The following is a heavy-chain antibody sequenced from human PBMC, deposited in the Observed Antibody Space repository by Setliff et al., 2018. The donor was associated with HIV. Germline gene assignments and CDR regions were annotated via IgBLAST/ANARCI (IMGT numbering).Heavy chain of an antibody. CDR3: ARDNSYYYGSGSHYWYGMDV. Sequence: PLSLTCTVSGDSINSGTYYWSWIRQPAEKGLEWIGRLHLSGDTNYNPSLKRRVTMSIDTSKNQFSLKLSSVTAADTAVYYCARDNSYYYGSGSHYWYGMDVWGQGTTVTVSS. V-gene: IGHV4-61*02. CDR1: GDSINSGTYY. D-gene: IGHD3-10*01. J-gene: IGHJ6*01. CDR2: LHLSGDT.